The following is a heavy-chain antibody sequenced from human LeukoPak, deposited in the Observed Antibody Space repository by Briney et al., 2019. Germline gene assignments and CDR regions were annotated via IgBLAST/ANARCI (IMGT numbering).Heavy chain of an antibody. CDR1: GFTFSDYY. J-gene: IGHJ6*02. CDR3: ARLTDLYGMDV. Sequence: GGSLRLSCAASGFTFSDYYMSWIRQAPGKGLEWVSYISGSGSTIYYADSVKGRFTISRDNAKNSLYLRMNSLRAEDTAVYYCARLTDLYGMDVWGQGTTVTVSS. V-gene: IGHV3-11*01. CDR2: ISGSGSTI. D-gene: IGHD2-8*02.